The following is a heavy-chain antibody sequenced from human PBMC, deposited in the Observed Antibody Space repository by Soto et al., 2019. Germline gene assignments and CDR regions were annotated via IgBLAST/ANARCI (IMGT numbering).Heavy chain of an antibody. CDR1: GGSFSGYY. CDR2: INHSGST. V-gene: IGHV4-34*01. CDR3: ARGRSKIDWFDP. J-gene: IGHJ5*02. Sequence: SETLSLTCAVYGGSFSGYYWSWIRQPPGKGLEWIGEINHSGSTNYNPSLKSRVTISVDTSKNQFSLKLSSVTAADTAVYYCARGRSKIDWFDPWGQGTPVNV.